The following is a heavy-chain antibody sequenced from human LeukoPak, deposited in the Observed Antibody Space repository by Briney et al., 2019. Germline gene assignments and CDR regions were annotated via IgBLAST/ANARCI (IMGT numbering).Heavy chain of an antibody. D-gene: IGHD1-26*01. CDR3: ARHASGSGSYYYFDY. J-gene: IGHJ4*02. CDR1: GGSFSGYY. V-gene: IGHV4-34*01. CDR2: IYYSGST. Sequence: SETLSLTCAVYGGSFSGYYWSWMRQPPGKGLEWIGSIYYSGSTYYNPSLKSRVTISVDTSKNQFSLKLSSVTAADTAVYYCARHASGSGSYYYFDYWGQGTLVTVSS.